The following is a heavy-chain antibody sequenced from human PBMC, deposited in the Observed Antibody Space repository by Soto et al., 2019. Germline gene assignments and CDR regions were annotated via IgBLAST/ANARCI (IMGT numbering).Heavy chain of an antibody. CDR2: ISYDGSNK. V-gene: IGHV3-30-3*01. Sequence: GGSLRLSCAASGFTFSSYAMHWVRQAPGKGLEWVAVISYDGSNKYYADSVKGRFTISRDNSKNTLYLQMNSLRSEDTAVYYCARDRNIVATIYNYYGMDVWGQGTTVTVSS. J-gene: IGHJ6*02. CDR3: ARDRNIVATIYNYYGMDV. CDR1: GFTFSSYA. D-gene: IGHD5-12*01.